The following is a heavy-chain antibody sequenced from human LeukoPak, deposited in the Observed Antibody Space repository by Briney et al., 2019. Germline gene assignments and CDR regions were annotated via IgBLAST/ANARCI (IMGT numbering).Heavy chain of an antibody. Sequence: GGSLRLSCTASGVTLSSYAMSWARQAPGKGLEWVSTITDVGDIFYTYSVRGRFTISRDNSKNTVYMQMDGLRAEDTAVYYCTRDRGGSPTDVFDYWGQGTLVTVSS. D-gene: IGHD2-15*01. CDR2: ITDVGDI. V-gene: IGHV3-23*01. CDR3: TRDRGGSPTDVFDY. J-gene: IGHJ4*02. CDR1: GVTLSSYA.